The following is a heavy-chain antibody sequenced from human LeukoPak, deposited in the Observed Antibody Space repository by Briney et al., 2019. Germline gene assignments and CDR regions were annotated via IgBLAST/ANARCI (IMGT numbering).Heavy chain of an antibody. Sequence: PSETVSLTCTVSGGSISSYYWSWIRQPPGKGLEWIGYIYYSGSTNYNPSLKSRVTISVDTSKNQFSLKLSSVTAADTAVYYCARHFPSGRYGRGGYFDYWGQGTLVTVSS. CDR1: GGSISSYY. CDR3: ARHFPSGRYGRGGYFDY. CDR2: IYYSGST. J-gene: IGHJ4*02. V-gene: IGHV4-59*08. D-gene: IGHD6-19*01.